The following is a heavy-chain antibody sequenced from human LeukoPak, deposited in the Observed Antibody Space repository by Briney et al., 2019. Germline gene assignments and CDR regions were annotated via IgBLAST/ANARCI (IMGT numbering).Heavy chain of an antibody. CDR1: GYTFTSYA. D-gene: IGHD4-17*01. V-gene: IGHV1-3*01. Sequence: GASVKVSCKASGYTFTSYAMHWVRQAPGQRLEWMGWINAGNGNTKYSQKFQGGVTITRDTSASTAYMELSSLRSEDTAVYYCAREGINYGDYSREFDYWGQGTLVTVSS. CDR3: AREGINYGDYSREFDY. CDR2: INAGNGNT. J-gene: IGHJ4*02.